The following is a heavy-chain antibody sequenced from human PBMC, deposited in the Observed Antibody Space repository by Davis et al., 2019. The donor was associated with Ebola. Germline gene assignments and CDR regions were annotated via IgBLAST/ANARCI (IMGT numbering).Heavy chain of an antibody. CDR2: ISAYNGNT. D-gene: IGHD5-24*01. CDR3: AREMATYPLDY. V-gene: IGHV1-18*01. Sequence: AASVKVSCKASGYTFTSYGISWVRQAPGQGLEWMGWISAYNGNTNYAQKLQGRVTMTRDTSTSTVYMELSSLRSEDTAVYYCAREMATYPLDYWGQGTLVTVSS. CDR1: GYTFTSYG. J-gene: IGHJ4*02.